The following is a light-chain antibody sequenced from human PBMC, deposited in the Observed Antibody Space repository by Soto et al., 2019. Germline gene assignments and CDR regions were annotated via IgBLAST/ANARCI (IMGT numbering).Light chain of an antibody. Sequence: IVFAQSPGPLSLSPGGRAPLSCRASQSVSSSYLAWYQQKPGQAPRLLIYGASSRATGIPDRFSGSGSGTDFTLTISRLEPEDFAVYYCQQYGSSPRTFGQGTKVDIK. CDR1: QSVSSSY. CDR3: QQYGSSPRT. V-gene: IGKV3-20*01. CDR2: GAS. J-gene: IGKJ1*01.